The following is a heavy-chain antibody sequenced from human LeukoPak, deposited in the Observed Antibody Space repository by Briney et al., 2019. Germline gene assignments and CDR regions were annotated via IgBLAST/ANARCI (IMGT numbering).Heavy chain of an antibody. CDR3: VRESSYAFHT. Sequence: GGSLRLSCVASGFTFTNYWMDWVRQAPGKGLVWVSAVKSDGSSTFYADSVKGRFTISRDNAKNTLFLQMNSLGAEDTAVYYCVRESSYAFHTWGQGTMVTVSS. V-gene: IGHV3-74*01. CDR1: GFTFTNYW. J-gene: IGHJ3*02. CDR2: VKSDGSST.